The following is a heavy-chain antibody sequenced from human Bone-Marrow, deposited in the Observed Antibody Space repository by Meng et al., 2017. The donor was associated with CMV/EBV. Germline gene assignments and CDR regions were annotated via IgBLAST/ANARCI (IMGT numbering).Heavy chain of an antibody. Sequence: KVSCKGSGYSFTSYWIGWVRQMPGKGLEWMGIIYPGDSDTRYSPSFQGQVTISADKSISTAYLQWSSLKASDTAMYYCARSIAARPGGMDVRGQGTTVTVSS. CDR1: GYSFTSYW. CDR3: ARSIAARPGGMDV. V-gene: IGHV5-51*01. J-gene: IGHJ6*02. CDR2: IYPGDSDT. D-gene: IGHD6-6*01.